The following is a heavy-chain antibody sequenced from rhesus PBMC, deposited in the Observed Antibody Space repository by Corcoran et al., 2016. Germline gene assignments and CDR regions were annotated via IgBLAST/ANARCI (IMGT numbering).Heavy chain of an antibody. D-gene: IGHD5-42*01. CDR2: IYGSGSTP. Sequence: QLQLQESGPGLVKPSETLSLTCAVSGGSISSSYWSWIRQAPGKGLEWIGFIYGSGSTPTYNPALKSRVTLSGDTAKNQLSLKLSSVTAADTAVYYCARDSRGYSGYSYVFDYWDQGVLVTVSS. V-gene: IGHV4-169*02. J-gene: IGHJ4*01. CDR1: GGSISSSY. CDR3: ARDSRGYSGYSYVFDY.